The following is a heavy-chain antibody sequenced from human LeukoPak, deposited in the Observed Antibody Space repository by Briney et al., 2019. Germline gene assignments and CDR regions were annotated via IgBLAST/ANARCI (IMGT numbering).Heavy chain of an antibody. Sequence: ASVKVSCKASGYTFTGYYMHWVRQAPGQGPEWMGWINPNSGGTNYAQKFQGRVTMTRDTSISTAYMELSRLRSDDTAVYYCARARAAYSSGWYSFGYWGQGTLVTVSS. V-gene: IGHV1-2*02. CDR2: INPNSGGT. CDR3: ARARAAYSSGWYSFGY. CDR1: GYTFTGYY. D-gene: IGHD6-19*01. J-gene: IGHJ4*02.